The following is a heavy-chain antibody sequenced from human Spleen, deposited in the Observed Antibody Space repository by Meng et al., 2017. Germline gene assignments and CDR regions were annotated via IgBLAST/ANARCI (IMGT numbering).Heavy chain of an antibody. CDR3: ARGLISASTVMGY. J-gene: IGHJ4*02. CDR1: GYTFTGYY. V-gene: IGHV1-2*06. D-gene: IGHD4-11*01. CDR2: INPNSGGT. Sequence: ASVKVSCKASGYTFTGYYLHWVRQAPGQGLEWVGRINPNSGGTNYAQKFQGRVTMTRNTSISTAYMELSSLRSEDTAVYYCARGLISASTVMGYWGQGTLVTVSS.